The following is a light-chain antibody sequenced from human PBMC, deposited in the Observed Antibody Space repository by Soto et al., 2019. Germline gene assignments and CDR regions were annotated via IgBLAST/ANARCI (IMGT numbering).Light chain of an antibody. Sequence: EIVMTQSPATLSVSPGERATLSCRASQSVSSNLVWYQQKPGQAPRLLIYGASTRATGIPARFSGSGSGTEFTLTISSLQSEDSAVYYCQQYNNWPQTFGQGTKVDIK. CDR1: QSVSSN. J-gene: IGKJ1*01. CDR2: GAS. CDR3: QQYNNWPQT. V-gene: IGKV3-15*01.